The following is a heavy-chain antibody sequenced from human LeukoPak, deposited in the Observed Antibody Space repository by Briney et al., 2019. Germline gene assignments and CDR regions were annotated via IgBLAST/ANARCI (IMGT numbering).Heavy chain of an antibody. CDR3: ARVRGSGSPDY. CDR2: INPSGGST. J-gene: IGHJ4*02. D-gene: IGHD3-10*01. Sequence: ASVKVSCKASGYTFTSYYMHWVRQAPGQGLEWMGIINPSGGSTSYARKFQGRVTMTRDTSTSTAYMELSSLRSEDTAVYYCARVRGSGSPDYWGQGALVTVSS. CDR1: GYTFTSYY. V-gene: IGHV1-46*01.